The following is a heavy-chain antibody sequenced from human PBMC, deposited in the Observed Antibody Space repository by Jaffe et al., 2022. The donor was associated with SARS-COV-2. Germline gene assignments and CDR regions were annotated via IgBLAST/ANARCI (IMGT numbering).Heavy chain of an antibody. Sequence: QVQLVQSGAEVKKPGSSVRVSCEASGGTFSGYGVIWVRQAPGQGLEWMGGIILETESYAQKFQGRLRITADETTRTAYMELSSLKSEDTAVYYCHLYGDYGGRFYYMDVWGKGTTVTVSS. V-gene: IGHV1-69*01. CDR1: GGTFSGYG. J-gene: IGHJ6*03. D-gene: IGHD4-17*01. CDR3: HLYGDYGGRFYYMDV. CDR2: IILETE.